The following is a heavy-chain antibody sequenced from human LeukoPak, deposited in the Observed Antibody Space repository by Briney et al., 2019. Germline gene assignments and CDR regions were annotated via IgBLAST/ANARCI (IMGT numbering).Heavy chain of an antibody. J-gene: IGHJ3*02. Sequence: SETLSLTCAVYGGSFSSYYWSWIRQSPGKGLEWIGKINHSGSTNYNPSLKSRVTISVDTSKNQFSLKLSSVTAADTAVYYCARRGWLVRLNAFDIWGQGTMVTVSS. D-gene: IGHD6-19*01. CDR1: GGSFSSYY. CDR2: INHSGST. CDR3: ARRGWLVRLNAFDI. V-gene: IGHV4-34*01.